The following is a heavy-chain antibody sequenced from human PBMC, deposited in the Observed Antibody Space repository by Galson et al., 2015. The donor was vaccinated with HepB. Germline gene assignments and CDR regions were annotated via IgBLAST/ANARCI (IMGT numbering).Heavy chain of an antibody. J-gene: IGHJ4*02. D-gene: IGHD5-24*01. V-gene: IGHV3-30-3*01. CDR3: ARDMGRDGYNPADY. Sequence: SLRLSCAASGFTFSSYAMHWVRQAPGKGLEWVAVISYDGSNKYYADSVKGRFTISRDNSKNTLYLQMNSLRAEDTVVYYCARDMGRDGYNPADYWGQGTLVTVSS. CDR2: ISYDGSNK. CDR1: GFTFSSYA.